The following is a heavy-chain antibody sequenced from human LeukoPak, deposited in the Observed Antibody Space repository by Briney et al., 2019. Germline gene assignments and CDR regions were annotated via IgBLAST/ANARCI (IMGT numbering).Heavy chain of an antibody. CDR2: INAGNGNT. CDR3: ARDIRYGDYVRPRYYFDY. V-gene: IGHV1-3*01. J-gene: IGHJ4*02. Sequence: GASVKVSCKASGYTFTSYAMHWVRQAPGQRLEWMGWINAGNGNTKYSQKFQGRVTITRDTSASTAYMELSSLRSEDTAVYYCARDIRYGDYVRPRYYFDYWGQGTLVTVSS. CDR1: GYTFTSYA. D-gene: IGHD4-17*01.